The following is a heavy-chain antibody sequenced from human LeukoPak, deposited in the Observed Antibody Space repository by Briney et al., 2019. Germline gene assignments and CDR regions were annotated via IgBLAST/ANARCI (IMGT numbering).Heavy chain of an antibody. CDR1: GFTFSAYA. CDR3: AKDYYYDSSGYYYGDAFDI. D-gene: IGHD3-22*01. J-gene: IGHJ3*02. V-gene: IGHV3-23*01. Sequence: GGSLRLPCAASGFTFSAYAMAWVRQAPGKGLEWVSTISGSGGTTYSADSVKGRFTISRDNSKNILYLQVNSLRARDTAVYYCAKDYYYDSSGYYYGDAFDIWGQGTMVTVSS. CDR2: ISGSGGTT.